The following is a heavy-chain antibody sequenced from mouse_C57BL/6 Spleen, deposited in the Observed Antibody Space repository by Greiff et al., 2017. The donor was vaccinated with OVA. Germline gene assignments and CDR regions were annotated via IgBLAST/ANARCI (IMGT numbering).Heavy chain of an antibody. J-gene: IGHJ4*01. Sequence: QVQLKQPGAELVKPGASVKLSCKASGYTFTSYWMHWVKQRPGQGLEWIGMIHPNSGSTNYNEKFKSKATLTVDKSSSTAYMQLSSLTSEDSAVYYCARSDSKGAMDYWGQGTSVTVSS. CDR1: GYTFTSYW. CDR3: ARSDSKGAMDY. V-gene: IGHV1-64*01. CDR2: IHPNSGST. D-gene: IGHD2-5*01.